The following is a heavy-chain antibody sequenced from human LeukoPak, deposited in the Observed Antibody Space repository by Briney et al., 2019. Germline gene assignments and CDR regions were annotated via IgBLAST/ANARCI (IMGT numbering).Heavy chain of an antibody. CDR1: GFTFSSYW. CDR3: ARGDESDYSNPIDY. D-gene: IGHD4-11*01. Sequence: GGSLRLSCAASGFTFSSYWMSWVRQAPGKGLEWVANIKQDGSEKYYVDSVKGRFTISRDNAKNSLYLQMNSLRAEDTAVYYCARGDESDYSNPIDYWGQGTLVTVSS. J-gene: IGHJ4*02. V-gene: IGHV3-7*01. CDR2: IKQDGSEK.